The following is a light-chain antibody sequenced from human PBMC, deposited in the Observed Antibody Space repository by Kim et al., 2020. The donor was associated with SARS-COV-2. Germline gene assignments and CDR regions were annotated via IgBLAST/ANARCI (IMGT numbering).Light chain of an antibody. CDR2: KDS. CDR3: YSAADNNLHVV. Sequence: SPGQTARITCSGDVLAKKYARWFQQKPGQAPVLVIYKDSERPSGIPERFSGSSSGTTVTLTISGAQVEDEADYYCYSAADNNLHVVFGGGTQLTVL. J-gene: IGLJ2*01. V-gene: IGLV3-27*01. CDR1: VLAKKY.